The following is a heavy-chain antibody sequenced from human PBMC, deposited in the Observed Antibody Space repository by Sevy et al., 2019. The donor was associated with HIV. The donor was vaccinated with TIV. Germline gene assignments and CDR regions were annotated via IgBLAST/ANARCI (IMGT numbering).Heavy chain of an antibody. D-gene: IGHD5-18*01. CDR3: ARGKSGYGYGLDY. V-gene: IGHV3-30*03. CDR1: GIIFTTSG. Sequence: GSLRLSCAVSGIIFTTSGMHWVRQAPGKGLEWVAVISYDGRNKFYGDSVKGRFTISRDNSKNILFLQMNSLRAEDTAVYYCARGKSGYGYGLDYWGQGTLVTVSS. CDR2: ISYDGRNK. J-gene: IGHJ4*02.